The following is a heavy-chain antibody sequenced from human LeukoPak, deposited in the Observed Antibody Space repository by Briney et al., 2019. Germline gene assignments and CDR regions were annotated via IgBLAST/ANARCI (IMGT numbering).Heavy chain of an antibody. Sequence: GGSLRLSCAASGFTFSSYWMHWVRQAPGKGLVWVSRINSDGSSTSYAESVKGRFTISRDNAKNTLYLQMNSLRAEDTAVYHCARGRVTRGDCSSTSCYAYYFDYWGQGTLVTVSS. CDR3: ARGRVTRGDCSSTSCYAYYFDY. J-gene: IGHJ4*02. V-gene: IGHV3-74*01. CDR2: INSDGSST. CDR1: GFTFSSYW. D-gene: IGHD2-2*01.